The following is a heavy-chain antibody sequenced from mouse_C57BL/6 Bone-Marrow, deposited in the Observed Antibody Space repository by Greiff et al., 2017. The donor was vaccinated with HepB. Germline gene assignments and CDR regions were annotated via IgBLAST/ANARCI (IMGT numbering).Heavy chain of an antibody. CDR1: GYAFSSSW. V-gene: IGHV1-82*01. CDR2: IYPGDGDT. D-gene: IGHD1-1*01. Sequence: QLQLKESGPELVKPGASVKISCKASGYAFSSSWMNWVKQRPGKGLEWIGRIYPGDGDTNYNGKFKGKATLTADKSSSTAYMQLSSLTSEDSAVYFCARAPLYYYGSSYWFAYWGQGTLVTVSA. CDR3: ARAPLYYYGSSYWFAY. J-gene: IGHJ3*01.